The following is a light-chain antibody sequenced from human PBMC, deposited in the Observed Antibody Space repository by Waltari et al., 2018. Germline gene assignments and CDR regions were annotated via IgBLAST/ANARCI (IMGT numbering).Light chain of an antibody. CDR3: QQYNSYRT. V-gene: IGKV1-5*03. CDR2: KAS. Sequence: DIQMTQSPSTLSESVGNRVPFTARASQSISSWLAWYQQKPGKAPKLLIYKASSLESGVPSRFSGSGSETEFTLTISSLQPDDFATYYCQQYNSYRTFGQGTKVEIK. CDR1: QSISSW. J-gene: IGKJ1*01.